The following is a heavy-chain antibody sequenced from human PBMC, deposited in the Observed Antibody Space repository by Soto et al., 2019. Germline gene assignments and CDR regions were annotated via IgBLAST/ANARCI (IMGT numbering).Heavy chain of an antibody. CDR1: GFPFSSYA. V-gene: IGHV3-23*01. CDR2: ISGSGGLT. CDR3: AKSLSASPNYFFDY. J-gene: IGHJ4*02. Sequence: PGGSLRLSCAASGFPFSSYAMSWVRQAPGKGLEWVSGISGSGGLTYYADSVKGRFTISRDSSKNTLYLQMNSLIADDTAVYYCAKSLSASPNYFFDYWGQGTLVTVSS.